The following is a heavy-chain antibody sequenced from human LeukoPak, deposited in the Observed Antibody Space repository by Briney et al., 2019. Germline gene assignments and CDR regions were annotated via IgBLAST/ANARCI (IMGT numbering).Heavy chain of an antibody. CDR1: GFTFSSYE. CDR3: ARGWDGSGSYPYYYYMDV. Sequence: GGSLRLSCAASGFTFSSYEMNWVRQAPGKGLEWVSVIYSGGSTYYADSVKGRFTISRDNSKNSLYLQMNSLRAEDTAVYYCARGWDGSGSYPYYYYMDVWGKGTTVTISS. V-gene: IGHV3-66*01. CDR2: IYSGGST. J-gene: IGHJ6*03. D-gene: IGHD3-10*01.